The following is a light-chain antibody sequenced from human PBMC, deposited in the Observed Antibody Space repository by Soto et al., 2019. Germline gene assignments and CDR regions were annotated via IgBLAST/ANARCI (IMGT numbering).Light chain of an antibody. CDR3: CSYAGP. CDR2: EGS. J-gene: IGLJ2*01. V-gene: IGLV2-23*01. Sequence: QSVLTQPASVSGSPGQSITISCTGTSSDVGSYNLVSWYQQHPGKAPKLMIYEGSKRPSGVSNRFSGSKSGNTASLTISGLQAEDEADYYCCSYAGPFGGGTKVTVL. CDR1: SSDVGSYNL.